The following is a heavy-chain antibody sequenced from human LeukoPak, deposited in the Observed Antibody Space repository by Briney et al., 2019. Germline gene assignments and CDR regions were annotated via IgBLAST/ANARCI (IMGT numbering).Heavy chain of an antibody. V-gene: IGHV3-7*04. CDR2: INQDGSEK. D-gene: IGHD3-10*01. Sequence: GGSLRLSCEASGFTFSTSWMSWVRQAPGKGLEWVANINQDGSEKYYVDSVKGRFTISRDNAKNSLYLQMNSLRAEDTAVYYCAKDSSANYRGQGTLVTVSS. CDR1: GFTFSTSW. CDR3: AKDSSANY. J-gene: IGHJ4*02.